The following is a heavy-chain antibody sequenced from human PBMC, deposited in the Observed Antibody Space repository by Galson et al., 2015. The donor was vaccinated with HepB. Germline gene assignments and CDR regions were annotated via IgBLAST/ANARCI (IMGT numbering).Heavy chain of an antibody. V-gene: IGHV1-69*11. CDR3: ARDSSIAARHYYYYYGMDV. CDR2: IIPILGTA. D-gene: IGHD6-6*01. J-gene: IGHJ6*02. Sequence: SVKVSCKASGGTFSSYAISWVRQAPGQGLEWMGWIIPILGTANYAQKFQGRVTITADESTSTAYMELSSLRSEDTAVYYCARDSSIAARHYYYYYGMDVWGQGTTVTVSS. CDR1: GGTFSSYA.